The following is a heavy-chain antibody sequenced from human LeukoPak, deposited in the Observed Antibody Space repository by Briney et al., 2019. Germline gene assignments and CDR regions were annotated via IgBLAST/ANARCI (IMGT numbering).Heavy chain of an antibody. CDR3: AKDPGEAPPGFYMDV. J-gene: IGHJ6*03. V-gene: IGHV3-7*01. Sequence: GGSLRLSCAASGFTFSTYRMSWVRQAPGKGLEWVANIKQDGSEKHYVDSVKGRFTISRDNAKNSLYLQINSLRDEDTALYYCAKDPGEAPPGFYMDVWGKGTTVTVSS. CDR2: IKQDGSEK. CDR1: GFTFSTYR. D-gene: IGHD6-6*01.